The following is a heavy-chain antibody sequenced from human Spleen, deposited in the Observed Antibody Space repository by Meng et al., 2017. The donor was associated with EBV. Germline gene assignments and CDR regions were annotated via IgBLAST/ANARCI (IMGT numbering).Heavy chain of an antibody. Sequence: HEHPRHWGQSLFEPLETRALACAVYGGSFSDYYWSCIRQPPGKGLEWIGEISHSGSTNYSPSLKSRVTISADMSKNQFSLKVSSVTAADTAVYYCARERSDQVVVGYNWFDPWGQGTLVTVSS. CDR2: ISHSGST. CDR1: GGSFSDYY. D-gene: IGHD6-6*01. V-gene: IGHV4-34*02. CDR3: ARERSDQVVVGYNWFDP. J-gene: IGHJ5*02.